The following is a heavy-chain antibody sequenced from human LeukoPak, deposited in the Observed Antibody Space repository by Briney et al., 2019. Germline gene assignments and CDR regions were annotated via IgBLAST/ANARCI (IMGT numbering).Heavy chain of an antibody. CDR3: AKEVPRGVAAAGSFDY. V-gene: IGHV3-23*01. D-gene: IGHD6-13*01. CDR2: ISGSGSST. Sequence: GGSLRLSCAASGVTSNNYAMSWVRQAPGKGLEWVSAISGSGSSTYYADSVKGRLTISRDNSKNTLYLQMNSLRTEDTAVYYCAKEVPRGVAAAGSFDYWGQGALVTVSS. CDR1: GVTSNNYA. J-gene: IGHJ4*02.